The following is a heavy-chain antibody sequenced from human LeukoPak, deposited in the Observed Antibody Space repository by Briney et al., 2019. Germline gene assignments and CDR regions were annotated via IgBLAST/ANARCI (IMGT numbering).Heavy chain of an antibody. D-gene: IGHD3-22*01. V-gene: IGHV3-23*01. CDR2: ISGSGGST. CDR1: GFTFSSYT. J-gene: IGHJ4*02. Sequence: GGSLRLSCAASGFTFSSYTMSWVRQAPEKGLEWVSAISGSGGSTYYADSVKGRFTISRDNSKNTLYLQMNSLRAEDTAVYYCAKAVRGIYYDSSGQFDYWGQGTLVTVSS. CDR3: AKAVRGIYYDSSGQFDY.